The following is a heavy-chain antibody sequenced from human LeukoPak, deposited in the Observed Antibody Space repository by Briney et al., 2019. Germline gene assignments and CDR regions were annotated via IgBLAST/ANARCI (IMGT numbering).Heavy chain of an antibody. V-gene: IGHV3-23*01. CDR3: AKVRVVGDYNWFFDL. J-gene: IGHJ2*01. Sequence: GGSLRLSCAASGFTFSSYAMSWVQQAPGKGLEWVSAIVGSGASTYYADSVKGRFTISRDNSKNTLHLQMNSLRAEDTAIYHCAKVRVVGDYNWFFDLWGRGTLVTVSS. CDR2: IVGSGAST. D-gene: IGHD4-17*01. CDR1: GFTFSSYA.